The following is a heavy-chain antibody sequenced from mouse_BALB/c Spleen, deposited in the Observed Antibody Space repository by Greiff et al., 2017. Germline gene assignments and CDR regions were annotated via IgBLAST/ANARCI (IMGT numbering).Heavy chain of an antibody. CDR3: ARTLSYYGSSSYYFDY. D-gene: IGHD1-1*01. CDR1: GFSLTSYG. Sequence: VKLQESGPGLVQPSQSLSITCTVSGFSLTSYGVHWVRQSPGKGLEWLGVIWSGGSTDYNAAFISRLSISKDNSKSQVFFKMNSLQADDTAIYYCARTLSYYGSSSYYFDYWGQGTTLTVSS. CDR2: IWSGGST. J-gene: IGHJ2*01. V-gene: IGHV2-4-1*01.